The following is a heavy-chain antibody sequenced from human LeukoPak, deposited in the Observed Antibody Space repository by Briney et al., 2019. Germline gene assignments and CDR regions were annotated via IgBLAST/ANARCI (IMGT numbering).Heavy chain of an antibody. V-gene: IGHV1-69*01. J-gene: IGHJ6*02. CDR2: IIPIFGAA. Sequence: SVKVSCKASGGTFSSYAISWVRQAPGQGLEWMGGIIPIFGAANYAQKFQGRVTITADESTSTAYMELSSLRSEDTAVYYCARDQSGGSCPHNCGMDVWGQGTTVTVSS. CDR1: GGTFSSYA. D-gene: IGHD2-15*01. CDR3: ARDQSGGSCPHNCGMDV.